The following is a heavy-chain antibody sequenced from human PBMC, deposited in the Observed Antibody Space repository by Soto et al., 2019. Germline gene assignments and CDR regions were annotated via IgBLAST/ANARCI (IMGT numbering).Heavy chain of an antibody. Sequence: QLQLQESGSGLVKPSQTLSLTCAASGGLISSSDYSWSWIRQPPGKGLEWIGYIYHTRRTYYNPSLRSRVTISVDRSKNQFSLKLSSVTAADTAVYYCARKPGYYFDSSGYYGPGVFDTWGQGTMVTVSS. J-gene: IGHJ3*02. D-gene: IGHD3-22*01. CDR3: ARKPGYYFDSSGYYGPGVFDT. CDR1: GGLISSSDYS. CDR2: IYHTRRT. V-gene: IGHV4-30-2*01.